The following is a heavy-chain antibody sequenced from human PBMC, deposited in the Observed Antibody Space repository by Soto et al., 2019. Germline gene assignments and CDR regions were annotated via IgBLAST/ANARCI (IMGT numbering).Heavy chain of an antibody. CDR1: GGSLRGYY. D-gene: IGHD1-26*01. J-gene: IGHJ3*01. Sequence: QVQLQQWGAGLLKPPETLSLTCAVSGGSLRGYYWSWIRQSPGKGLEWIGEINYSGGTNYNPSLKSRVTISVDTSKNQFSLRLISLTAADTAVYYCAKSATVGAANFDVSGQGTMVTVSA. CDR2: INYSGGT. CDR3: AKSATVGAANFDV. V-gene: IGHV4-34*01.